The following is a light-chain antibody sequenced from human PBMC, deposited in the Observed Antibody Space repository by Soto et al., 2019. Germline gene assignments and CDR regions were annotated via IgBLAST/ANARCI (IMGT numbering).Light chain of an antibody. J-gene: IGLJ2*01. CDR2: LNSDGSH. CDR1: SGHNNYA. CDR3: QTWGSGIVV. V-gene: IGLV4-69*01. Sequence: QSVLPQSPSASASLGASVKLTCTLSSGHNNYAIAWHQQQSEKGPRYLMKLNSDGSHSKGDGIPDRFSGSSSGAERYLTISSLQSEDEADYYCQTWGSGIVVFGGGTKVTVL.